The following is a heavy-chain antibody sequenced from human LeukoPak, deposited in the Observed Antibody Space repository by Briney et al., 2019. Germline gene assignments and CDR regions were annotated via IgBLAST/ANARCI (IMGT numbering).Heavy chain of an antibody. CDR1: GYTFTNYG. D-gene: IGHD2-2*01. J-gene: IGHJ4*02. CDR2: ISTYNDKI. V-gene: IGHV1-18*01. CDR3: ARDREDCTSCYYY. Sequence: ASVKVSCKASGYTFTNYGISWVRQAPGQGLEWMGWISTYNDKIHYEQRLQGRVTMTTDTSTSTAYMELKSLRSDDTAVYYCARDREDCTSCYYYWGQGTLVTVSS.